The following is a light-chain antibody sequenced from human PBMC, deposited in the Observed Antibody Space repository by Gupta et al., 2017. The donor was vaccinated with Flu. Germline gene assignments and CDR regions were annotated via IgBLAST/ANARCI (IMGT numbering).Light chain of an antibody. J-gene: IGKJ1*01. Sequence: EIVMTQSPATLSVSPGERATLSGRASQSVSSNLAWYQQKPGQAPRLLIYGASTRATGIPARFSGSGSGTEFTLTISSLQSEDFAVYYCQQGGTFGQGTKVEIK. V-gene: IGKV3-15*01. CDR1: QSVSSN. CDR3: QQGGT. CDR2: GAS.